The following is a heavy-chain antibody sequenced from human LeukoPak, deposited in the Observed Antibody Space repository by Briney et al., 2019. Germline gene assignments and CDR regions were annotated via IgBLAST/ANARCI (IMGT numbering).Heavy chain of an antibody. CDR3: ARDRVTMVRGHTVPQH. Sequence: AGGSLRLSCAASGFTFSSYSMNWVRQAPGKGLEWVSSISSSSSYIYYADSVKGRFTSSRDNAKNSLYLQMNSLRAEDTAVYYCARDRVTMVRGHTVPQHWGQGTLVTVSS. V-gene: IGHV3-21*01. J-gene: IGHJ1*01. CDR1: GFTFSSYS. CDR2: ISSSSSYI. D-gene: IGHD3-10*01.